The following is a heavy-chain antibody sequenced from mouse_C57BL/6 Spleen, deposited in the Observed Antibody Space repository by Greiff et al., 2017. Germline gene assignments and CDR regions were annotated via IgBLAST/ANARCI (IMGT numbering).Heavy chain of an antibody. CDR3: ARTIDYDENYFDY. D-gene: IGHD2-4*01. J-gene: IGHJ2*01. CDR1: GFSLTSYA. V-gene: IGHV2-9-1*01. CDR2: IWTGGGT. Sequence: LQESGPGLVAPSQSLSITCTVSGFSLTSYAISWVRQPPGKGLEWLGVIWTGGGTNYNSALNSRLSISKDNSKSQVFLKMNSLQTDDTARYYCARTIDYDENYFDYWGQGTTLTVSS.